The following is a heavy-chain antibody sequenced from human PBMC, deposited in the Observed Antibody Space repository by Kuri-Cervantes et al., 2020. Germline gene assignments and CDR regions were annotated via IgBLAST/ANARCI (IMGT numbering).Heavy chain of an antibody. Sequence: GESLKISCAASGFTFSSYGMHWVRQAPGKGLEWVAVIWYDGSNKYYADSVKGRFTISRDNSKNTLYLQMNSLRAEDTAVYYCARDPSSGWYFDLWGRGTLVTVSS. CDR1: GFTFSSYG. V-gene: IGHV3-33*01. D-gene: IGHD6-19*01. CDR3: ARDPSSGWYFDL. CDR2: IWYDGSNK. J-gene: IGHJ2*01.